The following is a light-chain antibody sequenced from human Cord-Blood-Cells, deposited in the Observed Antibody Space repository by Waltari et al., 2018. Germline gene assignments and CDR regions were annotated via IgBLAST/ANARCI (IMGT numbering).Light chain of an antibody. J-gene: IGLJ1*01. Sequence: QSALTQPRPVSGSPGQSVTISCTGTRSDVGGYTYVSWYQQHPGKAPKLMIYDVSKRPSGVPDRFSGSKSGNTASLTISGLQAEDEADYYCCSYAGSYVFGTGTKVTVL. CDR1: RSDVGGYTY. CDR2: DVS. CDR3: CSYAGSYV. V-gene: IGLV2-11*01.